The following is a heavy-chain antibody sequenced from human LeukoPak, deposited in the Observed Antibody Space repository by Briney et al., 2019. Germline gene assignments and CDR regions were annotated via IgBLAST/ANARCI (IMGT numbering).Heavy chain of an antibody. CDR3: RRERDRRATFYPSPLCQ. CDR2: IDHSGGT. V-gene: IGHV4-34*01. CDR1: GGSLNLYY. D-gene: IGHD2/OR15-2a*01. J-gene: IGHJ4*02. Sequence: PSETLSLTCAVYGGSLNLYYWSWIRQPPGKGLEWIVEIDHSGGTNYNPSLKSRVTISVDTPKNQFSLKLSTVTAADTAVYYCRRERDRRATFYPSPLCQRGQGTLVTVAS.